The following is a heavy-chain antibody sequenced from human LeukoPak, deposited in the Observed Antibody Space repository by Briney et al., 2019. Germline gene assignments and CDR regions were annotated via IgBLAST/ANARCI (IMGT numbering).Heavy chain of an antibody. CDR2: ISGNGSSI. CDR1: GFTFRNYY. V-gene: IGHV3-74*01. Sequence: GGSLRLSCVASGFTFRNYYMHWVRQVPGKGLVWVSRISGNGSSIFYADSVKGRFTISRDNAKNSLYVQMNSLRADDSAVYYCARSSNGVYIQWGQGTLVTVSS. D-gene: IGHD2-8*01. J-gene: IGHJ4*02. CDR3: ARSSNGVYIQ.